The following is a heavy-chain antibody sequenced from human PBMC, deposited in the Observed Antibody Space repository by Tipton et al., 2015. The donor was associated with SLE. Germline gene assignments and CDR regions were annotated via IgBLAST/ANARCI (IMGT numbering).Heavy chain of an antibody. CDR2: VSSRGGA. V-gene: IGHV4-61*02. D-gene: IGHD1-1*01. CDR3: ARDSSHWNDVFDV. Sequence: TLSLTCTVSGDSMGDSSYFWAWIRQPAGKALEWLGRVSSRGGANYNPSLKSRVTISIDTSKRQFSPSLNSVTAADSGLYYCARDSSHWNDVFDVWGQGTVVSVSS. CDR1: GDSMGDSSYF. J-gene: IGHJ3*01.